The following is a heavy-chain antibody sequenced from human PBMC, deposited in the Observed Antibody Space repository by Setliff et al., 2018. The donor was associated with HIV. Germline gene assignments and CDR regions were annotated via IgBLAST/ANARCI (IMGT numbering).Heavy chain of an antibody. J-gene: IGHJ3*02. CDR2: INPSGDIT. Sequence: ASVKVSCKASGNTFSSHYMHWVRQAPGKGLEWMGLINPSGDITSYAEKFQGRVTMTRDTSTSTVYMELRSLRSEDTAIYYCASKGGSGNYPGSDAFDIWGQGTLVTVSS. V-gene: IGHV1-46*01. D-gene: IGHD3-10*01. CDR3: ASKGGSGNYPGSDAFDI. CDR1: GNTFSSHY.